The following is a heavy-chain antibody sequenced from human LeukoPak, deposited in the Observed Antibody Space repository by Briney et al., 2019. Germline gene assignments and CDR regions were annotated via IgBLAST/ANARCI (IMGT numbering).Heavy chain of an antibody. Sequence: GGSLRLSCAASGFTFSSYSMNWVRQAPGKGLEWVSLIFSTSSYIHYADSVKGRFTISRDNAKKSLYLQMNSLRAGDTAVYYCARGEMSAMLDYWGQGTLVTVSS. CDR3: ARGEMSAMLDY. CDR1: GFTFSSYS. D-gene: IGHD2-2*01. J-gene: IGHJ4*02. CDR2: IFSTSSYI. V-gene: IGHV3-21*01.